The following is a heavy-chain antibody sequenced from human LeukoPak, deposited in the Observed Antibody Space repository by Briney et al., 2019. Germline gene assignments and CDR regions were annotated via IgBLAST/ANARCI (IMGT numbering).Heavy chain of an antibody. V-gene: IGHV4-59*12. CDR1: GGSISNYY. Sequence: SETLSLTCTVSGGSISNYYWSWIRQPPGKGLEWIGYIYYSGSTNYNPSLKSRVTISVDTSKNQFSLKLSSVTAADTAVYYCARAAAGNWFDPWGQGTLVTVSS. J-gene: IGHJ5*02. CDR3: ARAAAGNWFDP. D-gene: IGHD6-13*01. CDR2: IYYSGST.